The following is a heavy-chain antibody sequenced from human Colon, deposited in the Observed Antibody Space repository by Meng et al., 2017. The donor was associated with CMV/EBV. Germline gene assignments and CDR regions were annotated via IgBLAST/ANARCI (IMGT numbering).Heavy chain of an antibody. CDR2: IYNGGNT. D-gene: IGHD3-10*01. V-gene: IGHV4-61*02. CDR1: GGSISGSSYY. CDR3: ASGDFDI. J-gene: IGHJ2*01. Sequence: VQLQESGPGLLKPSQTLSLTCSVSGGSISGSSYYWSWIRQPAGKGLEWIGRIYNGGNTFYNPSLESRISISVDMSKNQFSLTLNSVTAADTAVYYCASGDFDIWGRGTLGNVSS.